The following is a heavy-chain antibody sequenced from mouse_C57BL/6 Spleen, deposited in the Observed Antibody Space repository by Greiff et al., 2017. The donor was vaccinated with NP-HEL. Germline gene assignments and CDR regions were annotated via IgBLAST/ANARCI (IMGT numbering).Heavy chain of an antibody. CDR2: ISDGGSYT. V-gene: IGHV5-4*01. CDR1: GFTFSSYA. Sequence: EVQLQESGGGLVKPGGSLKLSCAASGFTFSSYAMSWVRQTPEKRLEWVATISDGGSYTYYPDNVKGRFTISRDNAKNNLYLQMSHLKSEDTAMYYCARSMDWWGQGTSVTVSS. J-gene: IGHJ4*01. CDR3: ARSMDW.